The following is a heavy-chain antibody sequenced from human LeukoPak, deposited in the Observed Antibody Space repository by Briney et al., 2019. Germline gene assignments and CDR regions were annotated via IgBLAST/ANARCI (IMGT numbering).Heavy chain of an antibody. J-gene: IGHJ4*02. CDR2: INPNSGGT. D-gene: IGHD5-18*01. Sequence: ASVKVSCKASGGTFSSYAISWVRQAPGQGLEWMGRINPNSGGTNYAQKFQGRVTMTRDTSISTAYMELSRLRSDDTAVYYCARGWGKGYSYGHDFDYWGQGTLVTVSS. V-gene: IGHV1-2*06. CDR1: GGTFSSYA. CDR3: ARGWGKGYSYGHDFDY.